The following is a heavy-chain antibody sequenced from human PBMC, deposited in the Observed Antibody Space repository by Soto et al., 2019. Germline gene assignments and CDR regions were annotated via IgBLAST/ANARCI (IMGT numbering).Heavy chain of an antibody. CDR1: GGSISSYY. D-gene: IGHD6-13*01. J-gene: IGHJ6*02. Sequence: PSETLSLTCTVSGGSISSYYWRWIRQPPGKGLEWIGYIYYSGSTNYNPSLKSRVTISVDTSKNQFSLKLSSVTAADTAVYYCASSNIAAAGFYYYGMDVWGRGTTVTVSS. V-gene: IGHV4-59*01. CDR3: ASSNIAAAGFYYYGMDV. CDR2: IYYSGST.